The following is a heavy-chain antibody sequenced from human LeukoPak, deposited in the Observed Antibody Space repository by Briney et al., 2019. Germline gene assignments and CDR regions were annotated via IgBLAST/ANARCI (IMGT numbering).Heavy chain of an antibody. CDR1: GFTFSSYG. CDR2: IRYDGSNK. D-gene: IGHD2-8*01. V-gene: IGHV3-30*02. J-gene: IGHJ4*02. Sequence: GSLRLSCAASGFTFSSYGMHWVRQAPGKGLEWVAFIRYDGSNKYYADSVKGRFTISRDNANNTLYLQMNSLRAEDTAVYYCEGNIVLMVYALSERFLFDYWGQGTLVTVSS. CDR3: EGNIVLMVYALSERFLFDY.